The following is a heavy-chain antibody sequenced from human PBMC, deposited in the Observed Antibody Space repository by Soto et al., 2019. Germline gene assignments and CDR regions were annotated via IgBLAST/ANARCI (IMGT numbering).Heavy chain of an antibody. Sequence: EVQLLESGGGLVQPGGSLRLSCAASGFTFRRYDMNWVRQAPGKGLEWVSCITGSGSSTYNAESVKGRFTISRDNSRNTLYLQMNSLRAEDTAVYYCAKESSNYPYVDYWGQGTLVTVSS. J-gene: IGHJ4*02. CDR2: ITGSGSST. D-gene: IGHD3-3*01. CDR1: GFTFRRYD. CDR3: AKESSNYPYVDY. V-gene: IGHV3-23*01.